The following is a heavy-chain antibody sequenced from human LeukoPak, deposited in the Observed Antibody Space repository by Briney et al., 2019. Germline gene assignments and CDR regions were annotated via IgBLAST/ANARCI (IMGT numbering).Heavy chain of an antibody. CDR1: GYSFTSYW. CDR3: ARARGLLEWLPNNWFDP. CDR2: IYPGDSDT. D-gene: IGHD3-3*01. V-gene: IGHV5-51*01. J-gene: IGHJ5*02. Sequence: GESLQISCKGSGYSFTSYWIGWVRPMPGKGLEWMGIIYPGDSDTRYSPSFQGQVTISADKSISTAYLQWSSLKASDTAMYYCARARGLLEWLPNNWFDPWGQGTLVTVSS.